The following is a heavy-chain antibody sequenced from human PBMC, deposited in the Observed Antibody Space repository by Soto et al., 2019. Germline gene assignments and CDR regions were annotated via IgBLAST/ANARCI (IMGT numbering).Heavy chain of an antibody. Sequence: ASVKVSCKASGYTFTSYGISWVRQAPGQGLEWMGWISAYNGNTNYAQKLQGRVTMTTDTSTSTAYMELRSLRSDDTAVYYCARDPGFWSGYSVFDYWGQGTLVTVSS. V-gene: IGHV1-18*01. D-gene: IGHD3-3*01. J-gene: IGHJ4*02. CDR3: ARDPGFWSGYSVFDY. CDR1: GYTFTSYG. CDR2: ISAYNGNT.